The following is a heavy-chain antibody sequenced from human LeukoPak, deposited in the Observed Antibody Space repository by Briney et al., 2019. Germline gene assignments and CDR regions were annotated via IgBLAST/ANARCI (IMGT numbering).Heavy chain of an antibody. J-gene: IGHJ4*02. CDR1: GYTFTRYY. CDR2: INPSGGST. D-gene: IGHD6-13*01. V-gene: IGHV1-46*01. Sequence: ASVKVSCKASGYTFTRYYMHWVRQAPGQGLEWMGIINPSGGSTSYAQKFQGRVTMTTDTSTSTAYMELRSLRSDDTAVYYCARDPFIAAAPTGDYWGQGTLVTVSS. CDR3: ARDPFIAAAPTGDY.